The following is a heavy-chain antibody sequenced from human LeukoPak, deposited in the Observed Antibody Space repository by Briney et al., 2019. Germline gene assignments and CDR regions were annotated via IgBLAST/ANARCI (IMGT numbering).Heavy chain of an antibody. CDR1: GFTFSDYY. J-gene: IGHJ4*02. Sequence: PGGSLRLSCAASGFTFSDYYMSWIRQAPGKGLEWVSYISSSGSTIYYADSVKGRFTISRDNAKNSLYLQMNSLRAADTAVYYCARGRSLLYDFWSGYYTGSRHGWDYWGQGTLVTVSS. D-gene: IGHD3-3*01. CDR3: ARGRSLLYDFWSGYYTGSRHGWDY. CDR2: ISSSGSTI. V-gene: IGHV3-11*04.